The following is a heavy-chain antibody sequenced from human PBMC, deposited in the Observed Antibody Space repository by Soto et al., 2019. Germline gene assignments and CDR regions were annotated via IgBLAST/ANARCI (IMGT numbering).Heavy chain of an antibody. J-gene: IGHJ4*02. CDR3: TRDSELGVY. D-gene: IGHD7-27*01. V-gene: IGHV1-2*02. CDR1: GYPFRNYY. CDR2: FNPNNGGT. Sequence: GASVKVSCKASGYPFRNYYMHWIRQAPGQGLEWVGWFNPNNGGTNYAQKFQGRVTLTGDPAISTAFMELSRLRSGDTAIYYCTRDSELGVYWGQGTLVTVSS.